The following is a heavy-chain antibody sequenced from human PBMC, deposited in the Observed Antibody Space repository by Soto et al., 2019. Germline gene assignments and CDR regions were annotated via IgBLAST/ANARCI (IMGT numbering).Heavy chain of an antibody. V-gene: IGHV1-69*01. Sequence: QVQLVQSGAEVKKPGSSVMVSCKASGGTFSSYAISWVRQAPGQGLEWMGGIIPIFGTANYAQKFQGRVTITADEYTSTAYMEVSSLRSEDTAVYYCAGDDSSGPMHNIWGQGTMVTVSS. D-gene: IGHD6-19*01. CDR1: GGTFSSYA. CDR3: AGDDSSGPMHNI. J-gene: IGHJ3*02. CDR2: IIPIFGTA.